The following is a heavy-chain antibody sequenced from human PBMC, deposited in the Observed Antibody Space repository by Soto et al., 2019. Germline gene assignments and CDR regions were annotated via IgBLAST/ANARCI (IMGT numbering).Heavy chain of an antibody. CDR2: ISYDGSKK. Sequence: QVQLVESGGGVVQPGRSLRLSCAASGFTFSRFAVHWVRQAPGKGLEWVAVISYDGSKKYYIDSVKGRLTLSRDNSKNTVYLQMNSLRAEDTAVYYCAKGYHYDSSGYSDGSDIWGQGTMVTVSS. V-gene: IGHV3-30*18. D-gene: IGHD3-22*01. CDR3: AKGYHYDSSGYSDGSDI. J-gene: IGHJ3*02. CDR1: GFTFSRFA.